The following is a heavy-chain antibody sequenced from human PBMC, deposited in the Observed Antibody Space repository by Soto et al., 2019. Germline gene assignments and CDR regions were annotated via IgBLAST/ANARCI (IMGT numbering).Heavy chain of an antibody. CDR2: ISSREVTV. CDR1: GFTFSNYY. D-gene: IGHD6-19*01. V-gene: IGHV3-11*01. J-gene: IGHJ4*02. CDR3: ARVSASGWHVNGRDYFDS. Sequence: QVQLVESGGGLVKPGGSLRLSCAASGFTFSNYYMTWIRQAPGKGLECLSYISSREVTVYYADSVKGRFTISRDNTKNAPYLQMTTLRDEDTAVYYCARVSASGWHVNGRDYFDSWGQGTLVTVSS.